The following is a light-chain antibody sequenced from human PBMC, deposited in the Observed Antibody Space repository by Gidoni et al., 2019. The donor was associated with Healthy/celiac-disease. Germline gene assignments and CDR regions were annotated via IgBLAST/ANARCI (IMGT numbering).Light chain of an antibody. J-gene: IGKJ5*01. CDR3: QQYNNLTPPT. CDR1: QSVSSN. CDR2: GAS. Sequence: EIVMTQSPATLSVSPGERATLSCRASQSVSSNLAWYQQKPGQAPRLLIYGASTRATGIPARFSGSGSGTEFTLTISSLQSEDFAVYYCQQYNNLTPPTFGQGTRLEIK. V-gene: IGKV3-15*01.